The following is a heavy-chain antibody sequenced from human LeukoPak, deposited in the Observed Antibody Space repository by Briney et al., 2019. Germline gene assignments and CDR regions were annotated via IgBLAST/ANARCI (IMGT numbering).Heavy chain of an antibody. D-gene: IGHD6-19*01. J-gene: IGHJ4*02. CDR1: GDSVSSNSAA. Sequence: PSQTLSLTCAISGDSVSSNSAAWNWIRQSPSRGLEWLGRTYYRSKWYNDYAESVKSRITINADTSKNRISLQLNSVTPEDTAVYYCASKKAVAGLFDYWGQGTLVTVSS. V-gene: IGHV6-1*01. CDR3: ASKKAVAGLFDY. CDR2: TYYRSKWYN.